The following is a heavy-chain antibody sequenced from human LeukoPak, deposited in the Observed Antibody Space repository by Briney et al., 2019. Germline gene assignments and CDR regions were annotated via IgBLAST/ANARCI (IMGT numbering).Heavy chain of an antibody. V-gene: IGHV3-7*01. Sequence: GGSLRLSCAASGFSFSRYWMSWVRQAPGKGLEWVANIKQDGSEKYYVDSVKGRFTISRDNAKNSLYLQMNSLRADDTAVYYCAGPLWVTGAYDVWGRGTKVTVSS. J-gene: IGHJ3*01. CDR3: AGPLWVTGAYDV. CDR2: IKQDGSEK. D-gene: IGHD5-18*01. CDR1: GFSFSRYW.